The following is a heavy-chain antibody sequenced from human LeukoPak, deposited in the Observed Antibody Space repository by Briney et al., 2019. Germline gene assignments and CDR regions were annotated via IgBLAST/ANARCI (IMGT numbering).Heavy chain of an antibody. CDR1: GXTFSSKW. D-gene: IGHD5-18*01. Sequence: GGSLRLSCVASGXTFSSKWMHWVRQAPGKGLVWVSRIKSDGSTTNYADFVKGRFTISRDNAKNTLYLQMNSLRAEDTAIYYCARGYIFGYDCWGQGSLVTVSS. V-gene: IGHV3-74*01. CDR3: ARGYIFGYDC. CDR2: IKSDGSTT. J-gene: IGHJ4*02.